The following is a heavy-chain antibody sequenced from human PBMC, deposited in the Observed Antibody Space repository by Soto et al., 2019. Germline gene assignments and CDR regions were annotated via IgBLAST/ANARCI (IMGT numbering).Heavy chain of an antibody. CDR2: IYSGGST. D-gene: IGHD3-22*01. CDR3: ATRPLLPGAP. CDR1: GFTFSSND. Sequence: EVQLVESGGGLLQPGGSLRLSCAASGFTFSSNDMNWVRPAPGKGLEWVSLIYSGGSTYYADSVKGPFTISRDNSNNTLYLQMSSLRAEDTAVYYCATRPLLPGAPWGQGTMVTVSS. J-gene: IGHJ3*01. V-gene: IGHV3-53*01.